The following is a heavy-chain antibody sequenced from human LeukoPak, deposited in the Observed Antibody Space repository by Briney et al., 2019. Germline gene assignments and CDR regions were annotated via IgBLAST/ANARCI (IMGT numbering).Heavy chain of an antibody. CDR2: IYYSGGN. Sequence: SETLSLTCTVSGGSISSSGYCWGWIRQPPGKGLEWIGSIYYSGGNYYNPSLNSRVTISVDTSKNQFSLRLSSETAADTAVYYCARGPYYFDSWGPGTLVTVSS. V-gene: IGHV4-39*07. J-gene: IGHJ4*02. CDR1: GGSISSSGYC. CDR3: ARGPYYFDS.